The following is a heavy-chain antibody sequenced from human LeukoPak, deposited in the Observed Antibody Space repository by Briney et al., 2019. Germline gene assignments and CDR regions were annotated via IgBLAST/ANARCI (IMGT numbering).Heavy chain of an antibody. CDR2: IKGDGSDK. V-gene: IGHV3-7*01. CDR1: GFTFSSSW. D-gene: IGHD4-23*01. CDR3: ARRGAVADAFDI. J-gene: IGHJ3*02. Sequence: GGSLRLSCAASGFTFSSSWMTWVRQAPGKGLEWLANIKGDGSDKNYVDSVKGRFTISRDNAKNTLYLQMNSLRAEDTAVYYCARRGAVADAFDIWGQGTMVTVSS.